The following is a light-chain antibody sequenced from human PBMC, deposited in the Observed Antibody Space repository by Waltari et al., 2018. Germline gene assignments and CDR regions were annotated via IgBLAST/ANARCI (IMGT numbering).Light chain of an antibody. CDR2: TTS. CDR3: QQYYIIPYT. V-gene: IGKV1-NL1*01. CDR1: QGISNS. J-gene: IGKJ2*01. Sequence: DVQMTQSPSSLSASVGDRVTITCRASQGISNSLVWYQQKPGKAPKLLLSTTSTLQSAVPSRFSGSGSGTVFTLTISSLQPEDFATYYCQQYYIIPYTFGQGTNLEIK.